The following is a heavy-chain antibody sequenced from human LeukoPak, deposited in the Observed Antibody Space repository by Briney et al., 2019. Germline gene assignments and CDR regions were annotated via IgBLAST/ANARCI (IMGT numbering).Heavy chain of an antibody. V-gene: IGHV4-59*11. CDR1: GGSISSHY. CDR3: ARGGWSLDV. Sequence: SETLSLTCTVSGGSISSHYLSWIRQPPGKGLEWIGYIYYSGSTNYNASLQSRVTISVDTSKNQFSLKLSSVTAADTAVYYCARGGWSLDVWGRGTLVTVSS. CDR2: IYYSGST. J-gene: IGHJ2*01.